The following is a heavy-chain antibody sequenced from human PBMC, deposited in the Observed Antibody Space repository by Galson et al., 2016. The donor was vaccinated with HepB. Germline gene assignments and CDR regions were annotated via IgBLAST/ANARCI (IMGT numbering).Heavy chain of an antibody. J-gene: IGHJ5*01. D-gene: IGHD1-14*01. CDR3: AHHREWFDF. CDR2: IGWNDHK. V-gene: IGHV2-70*12. CDR1: GFSLSSSGMS. Sequence: PALVKPTQTLTLTCTFSGFSLSSSGMSVTWIRQSPGKALEWLALIGWNDHKHYNTSLRTRLTISKDTSKNQVVLTMTNMNPVDTATYYCAHHREWFDFWGQGNLVIVSS.